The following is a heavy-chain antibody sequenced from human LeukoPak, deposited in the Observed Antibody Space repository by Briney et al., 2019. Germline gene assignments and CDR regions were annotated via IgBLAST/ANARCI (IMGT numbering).Heavy chain of an antibody. CDR3: ARGFSGSSDFDY. Sequence: SETLSLTCTVSGYSISSGYYWGWIRQPPGKGLEWIGSIYYSGSTYYNPSLKSRVTISVDTSKNQFSLKLSSVTAADTAVYYCARGFSGSSDFDYWGQGTLVTVSS. V-gene: IGHV4-38-2*02. D-gene: IGHD1-26*01. CDR2: IYYSGST. J-gene: IGHJ4*02. CDR1: GYSISSGYY.